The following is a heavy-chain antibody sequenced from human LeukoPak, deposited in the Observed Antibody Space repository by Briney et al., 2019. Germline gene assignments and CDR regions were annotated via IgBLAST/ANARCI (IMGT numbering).Heavy chain of an antibody. CDR2: IYYSGST. CDR3: ARDGRGRGGRYGDYVGYFDY. D-gene: IGHD4-17*01. V-gene: IGHV4-59*12. Sequence: PSETLSLTCTVSNGSISSYYWSWIRKPPGKGLEWIGYIYYSGSTYYNPSLKSRVTISVDTSKNQFSLKLSSVTAADTAVYYCARDGRGRGGRYGDYVGYFDYWGQGTLVTVSS. J-gene: IGHJ4*02. CDR1: NGSISSYY.